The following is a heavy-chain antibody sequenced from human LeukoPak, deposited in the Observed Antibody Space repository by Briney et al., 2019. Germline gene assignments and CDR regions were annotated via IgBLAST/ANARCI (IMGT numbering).Heavy chain of an antibody. D-gene: IGHD4-23*01. V-gene: IGHV3-7*01. CDR2: IKQDGSEK. Sequence: GGSLRLSCAASGFTFSSYWMTWVRQAPGKGLEWEANIKQDGSEKYYVDSVKGRFTISRDNAKSSLYLQMDSLRAEDTAVYYCARAIGKSEGYWGQGTLVTVSS. CDR3: ARAIGKSEGY. CDR1: GFTFSSYW. J-gene: IGHJ4*02.